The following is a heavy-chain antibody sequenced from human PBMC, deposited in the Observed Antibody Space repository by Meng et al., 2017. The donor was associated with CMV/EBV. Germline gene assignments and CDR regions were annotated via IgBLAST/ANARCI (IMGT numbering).Heavy chain of an antibody. J-gene: IGHJ4*02. Sequence: GGLVQPGGSLRLSCAASGLTISNYWMSWVRQAPGKGLEWVANIKKDGSEKYYVDSVKGRFSISRDNADNSLYLQMNNLRAEDTAVYYCRLGHYSQDWGQGTLVTVSS. CDR1: GLTISNYW. CDR3: RLGHYSQD. CDR2: IKKDGSEK. V-gene: IGHV3-7*02. D-gene: IGHD4-17*01.